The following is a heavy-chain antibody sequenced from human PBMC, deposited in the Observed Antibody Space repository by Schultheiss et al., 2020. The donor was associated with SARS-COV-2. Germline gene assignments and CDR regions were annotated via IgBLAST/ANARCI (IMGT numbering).Heavy chain of an antibody. V-gene: IGHV3-74*01. Sequence: GGSLRLSCAASGFTSSHYSMNWVRQAPGKGLEWVSRIKSGGTYASYADSVKGRFTISRDNAKNTLYLQMNSLRAEDTAVYYCTNSHYDSNGYYYYWGQGTLVTVSS. J-gene: IGHJ4*02. D-gene: IGHD3-22*01. CDR3: TNSHYDSNGYYYY. CDR1: GFTSSHYS. CDR2: IKSGGTYA.